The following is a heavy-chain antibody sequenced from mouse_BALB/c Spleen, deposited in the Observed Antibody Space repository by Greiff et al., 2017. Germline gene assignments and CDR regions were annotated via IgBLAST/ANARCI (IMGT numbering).Heavy chain of an antibody. V-gene: IGHV5-17*02. Sequence: EVKLMESGGGLVQPGGSRKLSCAASGFTFSSFGMHWVRQAPEKGLEWVAYISSGSSTIYYADTVKGRFTISRDNPKNTLFLQMTSLRSEDTAMYYCAREGPPMDYWGQGTSVTVSS. J-gene: IGHJ4*01. CDR1: GFTFSSFG. CDR2: ISSGSSTI. CDR3: AREGPPMDY.